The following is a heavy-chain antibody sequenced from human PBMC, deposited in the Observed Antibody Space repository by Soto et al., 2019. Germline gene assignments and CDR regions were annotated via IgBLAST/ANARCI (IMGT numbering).Heavy chain of an antibody. D-gene: IGHD1-26*01. Sequence: GWSLRLSCVCSVFTFITYWLSWVRQAPGKGLEWVGNIKEDGSDKNYVDSVKGRFTMSRDNAQNSLYLQMSSLRAEDTAVYYCAREIVGANALYDYWGQGTQVTVSS. CDR1: VFTFITYW. CDR2: IKEDGSDK. V-gene: IGHV3-7*03. J-gene: IGHJ4*02. CDR3: AREIVGANALYDY.